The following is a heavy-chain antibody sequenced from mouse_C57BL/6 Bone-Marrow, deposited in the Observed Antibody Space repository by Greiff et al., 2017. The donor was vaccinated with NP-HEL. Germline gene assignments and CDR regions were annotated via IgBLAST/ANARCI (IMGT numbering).Heavy chain of an antibody. D-gene: IGHD1-1*01. J-gene: IGHJ2*01. V-gene: IGHV14-4*01. CDR1: GFNIKDDY. Sequence: VQLQQSGAELVRPGASVKLSCTASGFNIKDDYMHWVKQRPEQGLEWIGWIDPENGDTEYAPKFQGKATITADTSSNTAYLQLSSLTTEDTAVYYCTTYYGRSYCFDYWGQGTTLTVSS. CDR2: IDPENGDT. CDR3: TTYYGRSYCFDY.